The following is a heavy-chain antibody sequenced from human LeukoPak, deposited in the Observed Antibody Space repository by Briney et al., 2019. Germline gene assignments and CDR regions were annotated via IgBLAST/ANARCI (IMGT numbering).Heavy chain of an antibody. J-gene: IGHJ4*02. Sequence: AGGSLRLSCAASGFTFSTYAMSWVRRTPGKGLKWVSAITGGGGTTYYADSVKGRFTISRDNTKTTQYLQMNSLRAENTAVYYCAKDPPILRWSCDYWGQGPLVSVFS. CDR3: AKDPPILRWSCDY. CDR1: GFTFSTYA. V-gene: IGHV3-23*01. D-gene: IGHD4-23*01. CDR2: ITGGGGTT.